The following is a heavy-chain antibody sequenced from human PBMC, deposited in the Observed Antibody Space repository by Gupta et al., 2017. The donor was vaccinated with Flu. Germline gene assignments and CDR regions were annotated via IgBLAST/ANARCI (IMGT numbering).Heavy chain of an antibody. CDR1: LTTYG. Sequence: LTTYGVAWVRQAPGQGLECLGWIIPYSGNIHYPQKFQGRVTMTIDTSTSTAYMDLRSLTSDDTAVYYCARKSDGFDIWGQGTMVTVSS. CDR2: IIPYSGNI. CDR3: ARKSDGFDI. V-gene: IGHV1-18*01. J-gene: IGHJ3*02.